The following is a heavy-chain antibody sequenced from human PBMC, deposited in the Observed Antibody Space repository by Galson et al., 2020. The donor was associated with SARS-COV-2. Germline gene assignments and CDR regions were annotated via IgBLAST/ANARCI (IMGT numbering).Heavy chain of an antibody. CDR1: GFTFDDYT. J-gene: IGHJ4*02. CDR3: AKDIAVVVPAAETVPSFGFYY. Sequence: GGSLRLSCAASGFTFDDYTMHWVRQAPGKGLEWVSLISWDGGSTYYADSVKGRFTISRDNSKNSLYLQMNSLRTEDTALYYCAKDIAVVVPAAETVPSFGFYYWGQGTLVTVSS. V-gene: IGHV3-43*01. CDR2: ISWDGGST. D-gene: IGHD2-2*01.